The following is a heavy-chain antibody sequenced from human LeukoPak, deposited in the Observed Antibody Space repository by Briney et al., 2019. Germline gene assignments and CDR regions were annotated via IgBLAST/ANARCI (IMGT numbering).Heavy chain of an antibody. CDR3: AKEGSAQLWPEYYFDY. V-gene: IGHV3-30*18. D-gene: IGHD5-18*01. CDR1: GFTFSSYG. J-gene: IGHJ4*02. Sequence: PGRSLRLSCAASGFTFSSYGMHWVRQAPGKGLEWVAVISYDGSNKYYADSVKGRFTISRDNSKNTLYLQMNSLRAEDTAVYYCAKEGSAQLWPEYYFDYWGQGTLVTVSS. CDR2: ISYDGSNK.